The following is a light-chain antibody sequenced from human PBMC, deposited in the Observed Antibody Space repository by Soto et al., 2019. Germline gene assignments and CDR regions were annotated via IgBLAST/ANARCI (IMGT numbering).Light chain of an antibody. V-gene: IGKV3-20*01. CDR1: QSISSNH. CDR2: GAS. Sequence: EIVLTQSPGTLSLSPGERATLSCRASQSISSNHLAWYQKKHGQAPRLLIYGASSRATGIPDRFSGSGSGTDFTLTISRLEPEDFAVYYCQQYGSSPPYTFGQGTKLEIK. J-gene: IGKJ2*01. CDR3: QQYGSSPPYT.